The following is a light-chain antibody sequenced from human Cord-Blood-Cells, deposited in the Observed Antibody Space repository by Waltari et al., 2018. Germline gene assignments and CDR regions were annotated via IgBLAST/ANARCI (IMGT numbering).Light chain of an antibody. CDR2: GAS. J-gene: IGKJ1*01. CDR3: QQYGSSPRT. CDR1: QSVSSSY. V-gene: IGKV3-20*01. Sequence: EIVLTQSPAPLSLSPGEGATLSCRASQSVSSSYLAWYQQKPGQAPRLLIYGASSRATGIPDRFSGSGSGTDFTLTISRLEPEDFAVYYCQQYGSSPRTFGQGTKVEIK.